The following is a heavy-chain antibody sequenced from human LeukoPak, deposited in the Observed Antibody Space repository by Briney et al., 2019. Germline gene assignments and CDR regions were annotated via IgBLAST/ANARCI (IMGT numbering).Heavy chain of an antibody. Sequence: GGSLRLSCAASGFTFRSYAMSWVRQAPGKGLEWVSGISGSGGTTNYADSVKGRFTISRDNSKNTLYLQMNSLRADDTAIYYCAKDSDELIAAAYNWFDPWGQGTLVTVSS. J-gene: IGHJ5*02. CDR1: GFTFRSYA. CDR2: ISGSGGTT. D-gene: IGHD6-13*01. CDR3: AKDSDELIAAAYNWFDP. V-gene: IGHV3-23*01.